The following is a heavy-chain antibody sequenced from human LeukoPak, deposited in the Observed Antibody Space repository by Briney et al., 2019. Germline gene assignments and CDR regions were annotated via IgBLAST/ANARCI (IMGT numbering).Heavy chain of an antibody. V-gene: IGHV4-34*01. CDR2: INHSGST. CDR1: GGSFSGYY. J-gene: IGHJ4*02. D-gene: IGHD5-12*01. Sequence: KPSETLSLTCAVYGGSFSGYYWSWIRQPPGKGLEWIGEINHSGSTNYNPSLKSRVTISVDTSKNQFSLKLSSVTAADTAVYYCARVSGRYSGYRARLLSFDYWGQGTLVTVSS. CDR3: ARVSGRYSGYRARLLSFDY.